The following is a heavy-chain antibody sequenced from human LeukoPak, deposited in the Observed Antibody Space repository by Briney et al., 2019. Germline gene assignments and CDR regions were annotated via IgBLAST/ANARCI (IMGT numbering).Heavy chain of an antibody. CDR3: ARGRLRYFDWLPKPSSFDY. Sequence: PSETLSLTCAVYGGSFSGYYWSWIRQPPGKGLEWIGEINHSGSTNCNPSLKSRVTISVDTSKNQFSLKLSSVTAADTAVYYCARGRLRYFDWLPKPSSFDYWGQGTLVTVSS. CDR1: GGSFSGYY. J-gene: IGHJ4*02. V-gene: IGHV4-34*01. D-gene: IGHD3-9*01. CDR2: INHSGST.